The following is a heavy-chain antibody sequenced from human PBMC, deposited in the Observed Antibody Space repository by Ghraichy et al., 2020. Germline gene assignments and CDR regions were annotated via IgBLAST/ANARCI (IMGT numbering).Heavy chain of an antibody. V-gene: IGHV3-30*02. CDR3: AKVHGGSYRGPGGAFDI. CDR1: GFTFSSYG. J-gene: IGHJ3*02. CDR2: IRYDGSNK. Sequence: GGSLRLSCAASGFTFSSYGMHWVRQAPGKGLEWVAFIRYDGSNKYYADSVKGRFTISRDNSKNTLYLQMNSLRAEDTAVYYCAKVHGGSYRGPGGAFDIWGQGTMVTVSS. D-gene: IGHD1-26*01.